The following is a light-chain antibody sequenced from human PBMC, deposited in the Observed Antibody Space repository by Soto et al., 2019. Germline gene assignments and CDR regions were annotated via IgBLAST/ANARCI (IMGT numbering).Light chain of an antibody. V-gene: IGKV1-9*01. Sequence: DIQMTQSPSSLSASVGDRVTITCQATQDISNHLNWYQQKPGIAPNLLISAASTLQSGVSSRFSGSGSGTEFTLTISSLQPEDFATYYCLQLNSYPLTFGGGTQLDIK. CDR3: LQLNSYPLT. J-gene: IGKJ4*01. CDR2: AAS. CDR1: QDISNH.